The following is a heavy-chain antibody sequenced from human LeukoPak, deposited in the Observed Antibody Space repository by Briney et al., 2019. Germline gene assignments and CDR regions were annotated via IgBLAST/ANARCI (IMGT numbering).Heavy chain of an antibody. V-gene: IGHV6-1*01. Sequence: SQTLSLTCAISGDSVSSNSAAWIWIRQSPSRGLEWLGRTYYSSKWYNDYAVSVKSRITINPDTSKNQFSLQLNSVTPEDTALYYCARGAVAVRNAFDIWGQGTMVTVSS. CDR2: TYYSSKWYN. CDR3: ARGAVAVRNAFDI. J-gene: IGHJ3*02. D-gene: IGHD6-19*01. CDR1: GDSVSSNSAA.